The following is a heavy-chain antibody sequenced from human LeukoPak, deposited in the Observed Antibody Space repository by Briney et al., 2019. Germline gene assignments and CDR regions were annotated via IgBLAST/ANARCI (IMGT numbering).Heavy chain of an antibody. D-gene: IGHD6-13*01. Sequence: SETLSLTCAVYGGSFSGYYWSWIRQPPGKGLEWIGYIYYSGSTNYNPSLKRRVTISVDTSKNQFSLKLSSVTAADTAVYYCARESSSWNYYYYYYMDVWGKGTTVTVSS. J-gene: IGHJ6*03. CDR3: ARESSSWNYYYYYYMDV. CDR1: GGSFSGYY. V-gene: IGHV4-59*01. CDR2: IYYSGST.